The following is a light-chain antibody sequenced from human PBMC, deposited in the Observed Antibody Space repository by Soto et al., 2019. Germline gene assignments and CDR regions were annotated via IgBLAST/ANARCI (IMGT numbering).Light chain of an antibody. CDR2: EGS. Sequence: QSALTQPASVSGSLGQSITISCTGTSGDVASYNLVSWYQQRPGKAPKLMIYEGSKRPSGVSNRFSGSKSGNTASLTISGLQAEDEADYYRCSYSDSSTFVFGTGTKLTVL. CDR3: CSYSDSSTFV. J-gene: IGLJ1*01. CDR1: SGDVASYNL. V-gene: IGLV2-23*03.